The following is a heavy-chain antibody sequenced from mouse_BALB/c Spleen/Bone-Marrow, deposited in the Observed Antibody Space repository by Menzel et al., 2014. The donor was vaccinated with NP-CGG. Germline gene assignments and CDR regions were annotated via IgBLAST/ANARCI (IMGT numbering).Heavy chain of an antibody. V-gene: IGHV5-4*02. Sequence: DVMLVESGGGLVKPGGSLKLSCAASGFTFSDYYMYWVRQTPEKRLEWVATISDGGSYTYYPGSVKGRFTISRDNAKNNLYLQMSSLKSEDTAMYYCANYYGSTWFAYWGQGTLVTVSA. D-gene: IGHD1-1*01. CDR1: GFTFSDYY. CDR2: ISDGGSYT. J-gene: IGHJ3*01. CDR3: ANYYGSTWFAY.